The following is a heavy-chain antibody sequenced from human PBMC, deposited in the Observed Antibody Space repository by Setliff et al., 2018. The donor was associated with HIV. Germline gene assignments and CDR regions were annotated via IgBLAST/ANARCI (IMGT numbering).Heavy chain of an antibody. Sequence: SETLSLTCNVSGGPFIGSSFQSTWIRQAPGEGLEWIGDIAYSGTTMYFNYNPSLESRLSLSEDTSRHQFSLKLTSVTADDTGIYYCARGPPFAYWGQGLLVTVSS. CDR2: IAYSGTTMYF. CDR1: GGPFIGSSFQ. CDR3: ARGPPFAY. J-gene: IGHJ4*02. V-gene: IGHV4-39*07.